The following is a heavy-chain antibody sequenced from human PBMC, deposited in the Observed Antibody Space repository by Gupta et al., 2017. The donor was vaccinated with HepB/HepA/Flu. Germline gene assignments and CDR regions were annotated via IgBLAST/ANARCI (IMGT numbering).Heavy chain of an antibody. CDR2: IRFDGSKQ. CDR3: AKGDFWTGSYEYFNP. Sequence: QVQLVESGGGVVQPGRSLRLSCAASGFTFSNFGMFWVRQAPGKGLEWVSTIRFDGSKQYYADSVRGRFLVSRDNSKNTLYLQMNSLTIEDTAVYYCAKGDFWTGSYEYFNPWGHGTTVTVSS. J-gene: IGHJ1*01. CDR1: GFTFSNFG. V-gene: IGHV3-30*02. D-gene: IGHD3/OR15-3a*01.